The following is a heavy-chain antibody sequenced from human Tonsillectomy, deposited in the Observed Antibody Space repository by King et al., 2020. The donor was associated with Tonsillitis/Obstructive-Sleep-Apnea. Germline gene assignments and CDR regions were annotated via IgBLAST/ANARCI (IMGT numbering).Heavy chain of an antibody. Sequence: VQLVESGGGLVQPGGSLRLSCSASGFTFSSYAMHWVRQAPGKGLEYVSGISSNGGSTYYADSVKGRFTISRDNSKNMLYLQMSSLRAEDTAVYYCVKADCSSTTCYTFDYWGQGTLVTVSS. V-gene: IGHV3-64D*06. CDR1: GFTFSSYA. J-gene: IGHJ4*02. D-gene: IGHD2-2*02. CDR3: VKADCSSTTCYTFDY. CDR2: ISSNGGST.